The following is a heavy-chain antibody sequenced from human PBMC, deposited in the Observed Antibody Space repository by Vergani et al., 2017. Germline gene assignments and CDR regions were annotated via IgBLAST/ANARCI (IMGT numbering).Heavy chain of an antibody. CDR2: IIPILVTA. CDR3: AGTPGIAAAGTGWFDP. CDR1: GGTFSSYA. J-gene: IGHJ5*02. V-gene: IGHV1-69*01. D-gene: IGHD6-13*01. Sequence: QVQLVQSGAEVKKPGSSVKVSCKASGGTFSSYAISWVRQAPGQGLEWMGGIIPILVTANYAQQFQGRVTITADESTSTAYMELSSLRSEETAVYYCAGTPGIAAAGTGWFDPWGQGTLVTVSS.